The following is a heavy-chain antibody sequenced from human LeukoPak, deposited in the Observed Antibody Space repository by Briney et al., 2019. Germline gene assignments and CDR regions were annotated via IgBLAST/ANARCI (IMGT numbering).Heavy chain of an antibody. D-gene: IGHD1-26*01. V-gene: IGHV3-48*04. J-gene: IGHJ6*02. CDR1: GFTFSSYW. Sequence: GGSLRLSCAASGFTFSSYWMSWVRQAPGKGLEWVSYISSSGSTIYYADSVKGRFTISRDNAKNSLYLQMNSLRAEDTAVYYCARSGRRRQNYYYYYGMDVWGQGTTVTVSS. CDR2: ISSSGSTI. CDR3: ARSGRRRQNYYYYYGMDV.